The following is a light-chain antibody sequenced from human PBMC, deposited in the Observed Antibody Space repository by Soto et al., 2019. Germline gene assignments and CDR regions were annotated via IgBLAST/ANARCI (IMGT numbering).Light chain of an antibody. CDR1: TSDIGGYNY. CDR3: SSHGGNSPYV. J-gene: IGLJ1*01. Sequence: QSALTQPPSASGSPGQSVAISCTGTTSDIGGYNYVSWYQQHPGKAPKLMIYEVNKRPPGVPHRFSGSKSGNTASLTVSGLQAEDEADYYCSSHGGNSPYVFGTGTKLTVL. V-gene: IGLV2-8*01. CDR2: EVN.